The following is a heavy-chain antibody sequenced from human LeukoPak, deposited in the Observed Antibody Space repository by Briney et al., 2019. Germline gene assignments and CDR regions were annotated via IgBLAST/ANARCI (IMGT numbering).Heavy chain of an antibody. CDR3: ARGVQLGNCFDY. V-gene: IGHV4-31*03. J-gene: IGHJ4*02. Sequence: SETLSLTCTVSGGSISSGGYYWSWIRQHPGKGLEWIGYIYYSGSTYYNPSLKSRVTISVDTSKNQFSLKLSSVTAADTAVYYCARGVQLGNCFDYWGQGTLVTVSS. D-gene: IGHD1-1*01. CDR2: IYYSGST. CDR1: GGSISSGGYY.